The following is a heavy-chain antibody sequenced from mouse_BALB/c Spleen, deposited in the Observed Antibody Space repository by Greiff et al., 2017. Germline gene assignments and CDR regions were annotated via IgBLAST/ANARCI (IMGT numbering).Heavy chain of an antibody. Sequence: VQLQQSGPELVKPGASVKMSCKASGYTFTSYVMHWVKQKPGQGLEWIGYINPYNDGTKYNEKFKGKATLTSDKSSSTAYMELSSLTSEDSAVYYCAGRYRYDWFAYWGQGTLVTVSA. V-gene: IGHV1-14*01. D-gene: IGHD2-14*01. CDR3: AGRYRYDWFAY. CDR1: GYTFTSYV. J-gene: IGHJ3*01. CDR2: INPYNDGT.